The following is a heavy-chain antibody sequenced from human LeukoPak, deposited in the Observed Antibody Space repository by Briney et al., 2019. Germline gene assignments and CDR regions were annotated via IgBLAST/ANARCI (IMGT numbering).Heavy chain of an antibody. Sequence: GGSLRLSCAASGITFTDHYMTWIRQAPGKGLEWLSYISTSGRTIAYADSVKGRFTISRDNAKNSLYLQMNSLRADDTAVYYCARTKSEPTYGQHHGLDNWGQGTLVTVPS. CDR1: GITFTDHY. V-gene: IGHV3-11*01. D-gene: IGHD3-10*01. CDR3: ARTKSEPTYGQHHGLDN. CDR2: ISTSGRTI. J-gene: IGHJ4*02.